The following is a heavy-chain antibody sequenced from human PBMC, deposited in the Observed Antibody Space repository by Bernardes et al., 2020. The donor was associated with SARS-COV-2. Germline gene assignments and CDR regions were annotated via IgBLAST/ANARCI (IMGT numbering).Heavy chain of an antibody. CDR3: ARDSGYGGSGSYYIPGPSHFDY. Sequence: GGSLRLSCAASGFTFSSYGMHWVRQAPGKGLEWVAVIWYDGSNKYYADSVKGRFTISRDNSKNTLYLQMNSLRAEDTAVYYCARDSGYGGSGSYYIPGPSHFDYWGQGTLVTVSS. V-gene: IGHV3-33*01. J-gene: IGHJ4*02. CDR2: IWYDGSNK. D-gene: IGHD3-10*01. CDR1: GFTFSSYG.